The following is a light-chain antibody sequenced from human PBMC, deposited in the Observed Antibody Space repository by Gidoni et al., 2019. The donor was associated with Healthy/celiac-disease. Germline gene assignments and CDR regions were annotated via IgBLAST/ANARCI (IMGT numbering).Light chain of an antibody. Sequence: IHMPPSPSSLSASLVDLITITCRESQSISSYLNWYQQKPGKAPKLLIYAASSLQSGVPSRFSGSGSGTDFTLTISSLQPEDFATYYCQQSYSTRWTFXQXTKVEIK. J-gene: IGKJ1*01. CDR3: QQSYSTRWT. CDR1: QSISSY. V-gene: IGKV1-39*01. CDR2: AAS.